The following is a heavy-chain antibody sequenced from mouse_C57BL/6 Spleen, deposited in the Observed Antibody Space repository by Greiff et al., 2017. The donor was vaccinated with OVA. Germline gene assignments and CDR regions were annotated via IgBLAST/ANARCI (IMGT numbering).Heavy chain of an antibody. D-gene: IGHD1-1*01. CDR2: INPSTGGT. Sequence: EVHLVESGPELVKPGASVKISCKASGYSFTGYYMNWVKQSPEKSLEWIGEINPSTGGTTYNQKFKAKATLTVDKSSSTAYMQLKSLTSEDAAVDYCAGDYYGSSYAYGGQGTLVTVSA. J-gene: IGHJ3*01. V-gene: IGHV1-42*01. CDR1: GYSFTGYY. CDR3: AGDYYGSSYAY.